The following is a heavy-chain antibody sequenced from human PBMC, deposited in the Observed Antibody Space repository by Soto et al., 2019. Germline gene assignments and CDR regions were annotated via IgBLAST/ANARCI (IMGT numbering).Heavy chain of an antibody. J-gene: IGHJ6*02. CDR2: INPSDGST. CDR1: GYTFTNYN. Sequence: ASVKVSCKASGYTFTNYNMHWVRQAPGQGLEWMGRINPSDGSTAYAQKFQGRVTVTRDTSTSTVYMELSSLRSEDTTLYYCARVSFHVRGVPDGMDVWGQGXTVTVSS. V-gene: IGHV1-46*01. CDR3: ARVSFHVRGVPDGMDV. D-gene: IGHD3-10*01.